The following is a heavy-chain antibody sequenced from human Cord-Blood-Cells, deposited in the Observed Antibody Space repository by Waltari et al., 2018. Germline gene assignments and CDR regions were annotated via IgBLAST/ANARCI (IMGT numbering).Heavy chain of an antibody. V-gene: IGHV1-24*01. CDR1: GYTLTELS. CDR2: FDPEDDET. Sequence: QVQLVQSGAEVKKPGASVKVSCKVSGYTLTELSMHWVRQAPAKGLEWTGGFDPEDDETIYAPKFQGRVTITEDTSPDTAYMEPSSLRSEDTAVYYCATVNVLRLLEWSGHALDIWGPGVMVTVSS. CDR3: ATVNVLRLLEWSGHALDI. D-gene: IGHD3-3*01. J-gene: IGHJ3*02.